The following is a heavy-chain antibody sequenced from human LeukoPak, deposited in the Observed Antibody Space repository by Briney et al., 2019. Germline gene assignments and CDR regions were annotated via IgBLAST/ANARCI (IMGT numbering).Heavy chain of an antibody. CDR1: GGSISSGDYY. V-gene: IGHV4-30-4*08. Sequence: SQTLSLTCTVSGGSISSGDYYWSWIRQPPGKGLEWIGYIYYSGSTYYNPSLKSRVTISVDTSKNQFSLKLSSVTAADTAVYYCARTKTAGNSFDYWGQGTLVTVSS. D-gene: IGHD6-19*01. CDR2: IYYSGST. CDR3: ARTKTAGNSFDY. J-gene: IGHJ4*02.